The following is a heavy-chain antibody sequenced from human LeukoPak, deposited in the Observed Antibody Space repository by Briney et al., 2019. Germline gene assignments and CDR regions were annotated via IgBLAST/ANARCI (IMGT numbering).Heavy chain of an antibody. CDR1: GFTFSSYA. V-gene: IGHV3-30-3*01. D-gene: IGHD6-13*01. CDR3: ARDCQGAAGTVYGMDV. J-gene: IGHJ6*02. Sequence: GRSLRLSCAASGFTFSSYAMPWVRQAPGKGLEWVAVISYDGSNKYYADSVKGRFTISRDNSKNTLYLQMNSPRAEDTAVYYCARDCQGAAGTVYGMDVWGQGTTVTVSS. CDR2: ISYDGSNK.